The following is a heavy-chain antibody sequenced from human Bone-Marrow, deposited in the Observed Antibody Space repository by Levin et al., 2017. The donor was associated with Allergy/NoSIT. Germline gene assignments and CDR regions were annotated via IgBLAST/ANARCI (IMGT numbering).Heavy chain of an antibody. CDR1: GFTFSSYG. J-gene: IGHJ6*02. CDR2: IWYDGSNK. CDR3: ARGAYDFWSGYYPHYYYGMDV. V-gene: IGHV3-33*01. D-gene: IGHD3-3*01. Sequence: GESLKISCAASGFTFSSYGMHWVRQAPGKGLEWVAVIWYDGSNKYYADSVKGRFTISRDNSKNTLYLQMNSLRAEDTAVYYCARGAYDFWSGYYPHYYYGMDVWGQGTTVTVSS.